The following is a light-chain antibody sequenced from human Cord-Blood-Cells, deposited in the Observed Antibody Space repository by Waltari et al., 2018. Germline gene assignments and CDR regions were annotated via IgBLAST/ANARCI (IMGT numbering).Light chain of an antibody. J-gene: IGLJ1*01. Sequence: QSALTQPASVSGSPGQSITISCPGTSSDVGGYHYVSWYQQHPGKAPKLMIYYVINRPSVVSNRFSGSKSGNTASLTISGLQAEDEADYYCSSYTSSSTPYVFGTGTKVTVL. CDR1: SSDVGGYHY. V-gene: IGLV2-14*03. CDR3: SSYTSSSTPYV. CDR2: YVI.